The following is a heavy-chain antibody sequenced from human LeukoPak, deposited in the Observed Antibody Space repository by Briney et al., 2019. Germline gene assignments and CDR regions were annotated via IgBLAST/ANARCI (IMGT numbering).Heavy chain of an antibody. D-gene: IGHD3-10*01. CDR1: GGTFSSYA. CDR3: ARDRGLYYFDY. Sequence: SVKVSCTASGGTFSSYAISWVRQAPGHGLEWMGGIIPIFGTANYAQKFQGRVTITADKSTSTAYMELSSLRSEDTAVYYCARDRGLYYFDYWGQGTLVTVSS. CDR2: IIPIFGTA. J-gene: IGHJ4*02. V-gene: IGHV1-69*06.